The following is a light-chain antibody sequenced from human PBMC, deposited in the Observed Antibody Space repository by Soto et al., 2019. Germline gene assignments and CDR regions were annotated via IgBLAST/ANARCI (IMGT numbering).Light chain of an antibody. J-gene: IGKJ4*01. CDR3: QQYNNWPRAT. CDR1: QSIALS. CDR2: VAF. Sequence: DIQMTQSPSSLSASEGDTVTMTCRASQSIALSVNWYQQKPGKAPRLLIYVAFTLESGVPSRFSGSGSGTEFTLTIRSLQPEDFATYYCQQYNNWPRATFGGGTKVDIK. V-gene: IGKV1-39*01.